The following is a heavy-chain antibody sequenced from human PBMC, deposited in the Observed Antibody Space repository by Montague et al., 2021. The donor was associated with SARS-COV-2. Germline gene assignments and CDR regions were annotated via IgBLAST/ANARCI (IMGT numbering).Heavy chain of an antibody. CDR1: GFSLGTSEMS. J-gene: IGHJ4*02. D-gene: IGHD4-23*01. Sequence: LVKPTQTLTLTCTFSGFSLGTSEMSVSWIRQSPGKGLEWIAEINHSGIANYNFNPSLRSRVTISVDTSKSQFSLKLSSVTAADTGVYYCARWDPQTLTLLGLRGKSASDYWGQGTLVTVSS. CDR3: ARWDPQTLTLLGLRGKSASDY. V-gene: IGHV4-30-4*01. CDR2: INHSGIA.